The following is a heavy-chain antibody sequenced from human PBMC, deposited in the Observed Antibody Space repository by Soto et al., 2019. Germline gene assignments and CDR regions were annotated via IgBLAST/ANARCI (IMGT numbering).Heavy chain of an antibody. V-gene: IGHV1-69*13. J-gene: IGHJ4*02. CDR1: GGTFKNYA. Sequence: ASVKVSCKVSGGTFKNYAISWVRQAPGQGLEWVGGILPVFDELNYAPKLQGRVTITADEATSTAHLELGSLTSEDTAVYFCARASDTSGYYYWGQGTLVTGS. CDR2: ILPVFDEL. D-gene: IGHD3-3*01. CDR3: ARASDTSGYYY.